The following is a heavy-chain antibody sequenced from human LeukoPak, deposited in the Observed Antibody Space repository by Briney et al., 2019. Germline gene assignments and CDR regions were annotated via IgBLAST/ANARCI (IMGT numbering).Heavy chain of an antibody. D-gene: IGHD5-18*01. V-gene: IGHV1-46*01. CDR3: ARDCQPGYSYGLTRHAFDI. J-gene: IGHJ3*02. CDR1: GYTFISYY. Sequence: GSVKVSCKASGYTFISYYIHWLRQAPAQGLEGMGIINYSGCKTSYAQKFQGRVTMPRDTSSSTVYMELSSLRSEDTAVYYCARDCQPGYSYGLTRHAFDIWGQGTMVTVSS. CDR2: INYSGCKT.